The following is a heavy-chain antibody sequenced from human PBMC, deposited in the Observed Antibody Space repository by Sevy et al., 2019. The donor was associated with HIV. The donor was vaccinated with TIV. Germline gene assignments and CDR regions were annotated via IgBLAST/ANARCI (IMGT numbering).Heavy chain of an antibody. Sequence: GGSLRLSCAASGFTFSTQVMSWVRQAPGKGLEWVSVTSGDGGTKYYAESVKGRFTISRDNSKNTLFLEMNNLRAGDTGVLYWGGRNTWFVYWGQGTLVTVSS. CDR2: TSGDGGTK. CDR1: GFTFSTQV. CDR3: GGRNTWFVY. D-gene: IGHD3-16*01. V-gene: IGHV3-23*01. J-gene: IGHJ4*02.